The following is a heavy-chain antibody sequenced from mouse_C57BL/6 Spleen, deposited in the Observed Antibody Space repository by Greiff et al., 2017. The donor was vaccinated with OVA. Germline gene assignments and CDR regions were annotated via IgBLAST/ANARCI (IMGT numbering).Heavy chain of an antibody. J-gene: IGHJ4*01. CDR1: GYAFSSSW. Sequence: VQLKESGPELVKPGASVKISCKASGYAFSSSWMNWVKQRPGRGLEWIGRIYPGDGDTNYNGKFKGKATLTADKSSSTAYMQLSSLTSEDSAVYFCAVYYDYDGPWGQGTSVTVSS. CDR2: IYPGDGDT. V-gene: IGHV1-82*01. CDR3: AVYYDYDGP. D-gene: IGHD2-4*01.